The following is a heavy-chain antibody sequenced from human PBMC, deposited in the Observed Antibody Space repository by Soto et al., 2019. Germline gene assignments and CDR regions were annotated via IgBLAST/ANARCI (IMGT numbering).Heavy chain of an antibody. CDR1: GYSFTTYW. V-gene: IGHV5-51*01. J-gene: IGHJ4*02. CDR2: IYPDDSDT. Sequence: GGSLRLSCKGSGYSFTTYWIGWVRQMPGKGLEWMGIIYPDDSDTRYSPSFQGQVTISADKSISTAYLQWSSLKASDTAMYFCARGYDFLDYWGQGTLVTVSS. D-gene: IGHD5-12*01. CDR3: ARGYDFLDY.